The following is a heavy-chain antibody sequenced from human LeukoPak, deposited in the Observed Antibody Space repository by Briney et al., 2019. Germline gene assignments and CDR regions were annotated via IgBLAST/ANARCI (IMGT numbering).Heavy chain of an antibody. V-gene: IGHV3-23*01. Sequence: QSGGSLRLCCAASGFTFSSYAMSWVRQAAGKGLEWVSAISGSGGSTYYADSVKGRFTISRDNSKNTLYLQMNSLRAEDTAVYYCAKCGDIYYGDYDFDYWGQGTLVTVSS. CDR3: AKCGDIYYGDYDFDY. CDR1: GFTFSSYA. CDR2: ISGSGGST. J-gene: IGHJ4*02. D-gene: IGHD4-17*01.